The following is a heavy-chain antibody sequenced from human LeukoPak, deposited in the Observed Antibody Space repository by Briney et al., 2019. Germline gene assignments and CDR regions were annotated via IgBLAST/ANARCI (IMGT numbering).Heavy chain of an antibody. Sequence: SETLSLTCAVSGGSISSGGYSWSWIRQPPGTGLEWIGYIYHSGSTYYNPSLKSRVTISVDRSKNQFSLKLSSVTAADTAVYYCARAVGYYYDSSGYLDPWGQGTLVTVSS. CDR3: ARAVGYYYDSSGYLDP. CDR1: GGSISSGGYS. V-gene: IGHV4-30-2*01. J-gene: IGHJ5*02. D-gene: IGHD3-22*01. CDR2: IYHSGST.